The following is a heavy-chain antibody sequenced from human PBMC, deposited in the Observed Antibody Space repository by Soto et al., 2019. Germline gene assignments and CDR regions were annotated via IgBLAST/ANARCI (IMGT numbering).Heavy chain of an antibody. V-gene: IGHV1-69*02. Sequence: QVQLVQSGAEVKKPGSSVKVSCKASGGTFSSYTISWVRQAPGQGLEWMGRIIPILGIANYAQKFQGRVTITADKSAYTAYMELSRLRSEDTAVYYCARGYCHGGSCYSGRYYYYYMDVWGKGTTVTVSS. D-gene: IGHD2-15*01. J-gene: IGHJ6*03. CDR2: IIPILGIA. CDR3: ARGYCHGGSCYSGRYYYYYMDV. CDR1: GGTFSSYT.